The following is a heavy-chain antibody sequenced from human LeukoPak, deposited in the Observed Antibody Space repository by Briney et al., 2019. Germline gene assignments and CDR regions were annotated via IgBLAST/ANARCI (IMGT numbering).Heavy chain of an antibody. CDR1: GFTFSSYW. D-gene: IGHD1-26*01. CDR2: IASDGSST. Sequence: GGSLRLSCAASGFTFSSYWMNWVRQAPGKGLVWVSRIASDGSSTTYADSVKGRFSISRDNAKNTLYLQMNSLRVEDTAVYYCARDKGADEGSKFDYWGQGTLVTVSS. CDR3: ARDKGADEGSKFDY. J-gene: IGHJ4*02. V-gene: IGHV3-74*01.